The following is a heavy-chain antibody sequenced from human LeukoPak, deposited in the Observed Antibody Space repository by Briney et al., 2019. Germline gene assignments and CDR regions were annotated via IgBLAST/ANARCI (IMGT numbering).Heavy chain of an antibody. J-gene: IGHJ5*02. CDR3: ARHHYGSGGNYFDP. Sequence: SSETLSLTCTVSGGSISSYYWSWIRQPPGKGLEWIGYIYYSGSTNYNPSLKSRVTISVDTSKNQFSLKLSSVTAADTAVYYCARHHYGSGGNYFDPWGQGTLVTVSS. V-gene: IGHV4-59*08. CDR2: IYYSGST. CDR1: GGSISSYY. D-gene: IGHD3-10*01.